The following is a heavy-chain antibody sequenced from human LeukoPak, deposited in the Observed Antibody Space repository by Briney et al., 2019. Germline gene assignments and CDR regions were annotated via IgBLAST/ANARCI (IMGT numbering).Heavy chain of an antibody. CDR3: ARGSIPYYDSSGYLDY. CDR2: INPSGGST. CDR1: GYTFTSYY. Sequence: ASVKVSCKASGYTFTSYYMHWVRQAPGPGLEWMGIINPSGGSTSYAQKFQGRVTMTRDTSTSTVYMELSSLRSEDTAVYYCARGSIPYYDSSGYLDYWGQGTLVTVSS. D-gene: IGHD3-22*01. V-gene: IGHV1-46*01. J-gene: IGHJ4*02.